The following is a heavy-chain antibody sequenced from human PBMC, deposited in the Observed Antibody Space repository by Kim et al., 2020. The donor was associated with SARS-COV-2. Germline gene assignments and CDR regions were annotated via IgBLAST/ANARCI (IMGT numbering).Heavy chain of an antibody. CDR1: GGSISSSSYY. CDR3: ARLGRSGGYAFDI. D-gene: IGHD3-10*01. V-gene: IGHV4-39*01. J-gene: IGHJ3*02. Sequence: SETLSLTCTVSGGSISSSSYYWGWIRQPPGKGLEWIGSIYYSGSTYYNPSLKSRVTISVDTSKNQFSLKLSSVTAADTAVYYCARLGRSGGYAFDIWGQGTMVTVSS. CDR2: IYYSGST.